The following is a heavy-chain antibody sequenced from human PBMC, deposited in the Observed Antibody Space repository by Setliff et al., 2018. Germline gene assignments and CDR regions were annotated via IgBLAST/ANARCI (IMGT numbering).Heavy chain of an antibody. CDR3: ASGCIAASRCYGMDV. Sequence: PGGSLRLSCAASGFTFVNYWMHWVRQAPGKGLVWVAFVHYDGVNKHYRDSVKGRFTISRDNSKNTLYLQMNSLRAEDTAVYYCASGCIAASRCYGMDVWGQGTTVTVSS. J-gene: IGHJ6*02. V-gene: IGHV3-30*02. CDR1: GFTFVNYW. CDR2: VHYDGVNK. D-gene: IGHD6-6*01.